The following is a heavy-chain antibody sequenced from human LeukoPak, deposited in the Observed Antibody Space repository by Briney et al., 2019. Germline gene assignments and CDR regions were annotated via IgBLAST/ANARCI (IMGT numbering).Heavy chain of an antibody. CDR2: ISYSGST. D-gene: IGHD1-14*01. Sequence: SETLSLTCTVSGGPISSSSYYWGWIRQPPGKGLQWIGTISYSGSTSYNPSLKSRVTISVDTSKNQFSLKLSSVTAADTAVYYCARLPELVDAFDIWGQGTMVTVSS. CDR3: ARLPELVDAFDI. J-gene: IGHJ3*02. V-gene: IGHV4-39*01. CDR1: GGPISSSSYY.